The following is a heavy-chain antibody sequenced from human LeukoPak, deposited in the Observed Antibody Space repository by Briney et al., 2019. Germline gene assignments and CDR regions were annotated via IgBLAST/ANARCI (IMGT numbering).Heavy chain of an antibody. CDR3: ARDLAYCGGDCYPYFDY. V-gene: IGHV1-69*10. J-gene: IGHJ4*02. Sequence: SVTVSFKASGGTFISYAISWVRQAPGQGLEWMGRIIPIFGIANCAQKFQGRVTITADKSTSTAYMELSSLRSDDTAVYYCARDLAYCGGDCYPYFDYWGQGTLVTVSS. CDR1: GGTFISYA. CDR2: IIPIFGIA. D-gene: IGHD2-21*02.